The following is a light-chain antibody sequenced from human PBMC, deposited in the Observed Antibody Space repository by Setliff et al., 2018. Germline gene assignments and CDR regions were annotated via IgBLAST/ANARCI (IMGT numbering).Light chain of an antibody. J-gene: IGLJ1*01. CDR3: MSYTTIRTYV. CDR2: GNI. Sequence: VLTQPPSVSGAPGQRVTISCTGSSSNIGAGYEVHWYQHLPGTAPKLLIFGNINRPLGVPERFSGSKSGTSASLTISGLQAEDEADYYCMSYTTIRTYVFGTGTKVTVL. CDR1: SSNIGAGYE. V-gene: IGLV1-40*01.